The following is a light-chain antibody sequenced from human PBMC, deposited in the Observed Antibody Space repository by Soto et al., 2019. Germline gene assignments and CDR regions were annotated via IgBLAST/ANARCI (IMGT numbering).Light chain of an antibody. Sequence: EIVMTQSPATLSVSPGERATLSCRASQSVSSILAWYQQKPGQAPRLLIYGASTRATGIPARFSGSGSGTEFTLTISSLQSEDFAVYYCQQYNNWPLWTFGQGTKVDNK. V-gene: IGKV3-15*01. CDR3: QQYNNWPLWT. CDR2: GAS. J-gene: IGKJ1*01. CDR1: QSVSSI.